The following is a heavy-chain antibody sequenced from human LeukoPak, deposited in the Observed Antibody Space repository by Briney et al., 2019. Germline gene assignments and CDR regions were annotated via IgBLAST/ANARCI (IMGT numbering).Heavy chain of an antibody. D-gene: IGHD2-2*01. V-gene: IGHV3-48*01. CDR2: ISSSSSTI. CDR3: AKDLGYCSSTSCSFQH. CDR1: GFTFSSYG. Sequence: GGSLRLSCAASGFTFSSYGMHWVRQAPGKGLEWVSYISSSSSTIYYADSVKGRFTISRDNSKNTLYLQMNSLRAEDTAVYYCAKDLGYCSSTSCSFQHWGQGTLVTVSS. J-gene: IGHJ1*01.